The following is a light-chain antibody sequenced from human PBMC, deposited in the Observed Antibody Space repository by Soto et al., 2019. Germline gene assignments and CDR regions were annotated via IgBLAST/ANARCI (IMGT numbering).Light chain of an antibody. J-gene: IGKJ4*01. CDR2: DAF. CDR1: QSIGNS. CDR3: QQRYNSPLT. Sequence: TVLTQSPATLSLSPGERATLSCKASQSIGNSLGWFQQKPGQAPRLLIDDAFNRATGIPARFTGSGSGSDFTLTISSLEPEDFGDYYCQQRYNSPLTFGGGTKVEIK. V-gene: IGKV3-11*01.